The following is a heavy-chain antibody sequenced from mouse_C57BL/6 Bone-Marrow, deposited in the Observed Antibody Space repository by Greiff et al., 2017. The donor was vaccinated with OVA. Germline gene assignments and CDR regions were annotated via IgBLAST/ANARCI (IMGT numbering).Heavy chain of an antibody. D-gene: IGHD1-1*01. CDR2: IYPRSGNT. Sequence: VQLQQSGAELARPGASVKLSCKASGYTFTSYGISWVKQRTGQGLEWIGEIYPRSGNTYYNEKFKGKATLTADKSSSTAYMELRSLTSEDSAVYFCARGLLLRFLYWYCDVWGTGTTVTVSS. V-gene: IGHV1-81*01. CDR3: ARGLLLRFLYWYCDV. CDR1: GYTFTSYG. J-gene: IGHJ1*03.